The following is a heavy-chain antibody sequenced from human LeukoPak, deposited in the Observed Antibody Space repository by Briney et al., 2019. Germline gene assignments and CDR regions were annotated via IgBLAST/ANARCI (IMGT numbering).Heavy chain of an antibody. J-gene: IGHJ5*02. V-gene: IGHV3-48*03. CDR3: ARGDPHADL. Sequence: PGGSLRLSFAASGFAFSTYEMSWVRQAPGKGLEWIADITISGQTKNYADSVKGRFTISRDNAMSSLYLQMNSLRVEDTGVFYCARGDPHADLWGQGTLVTVSS. CDR1: GFAFSTYE. CDR2: ITISGQTK.